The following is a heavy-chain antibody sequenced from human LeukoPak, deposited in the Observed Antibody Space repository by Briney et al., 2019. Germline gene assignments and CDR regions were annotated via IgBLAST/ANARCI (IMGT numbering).Heavy chain of an antibody. J-gene: IGHJ4*02. Sequence: IGEINHSGSTKYNPSLKSRVTISVDTSKNQFSLNLSSVTAADTAVYYCARGSRAGATSYWGQGTLVTVSS. D-gene: IGHD1-26*01. V-gene: IGHV4-34*01. CDR3: ARGSRAGATSY. CDR2: INHSGST.